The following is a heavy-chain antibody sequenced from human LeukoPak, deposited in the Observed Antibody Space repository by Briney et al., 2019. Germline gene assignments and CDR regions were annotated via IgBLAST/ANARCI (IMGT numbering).Heavy chain of an antibody. CDR1: GYTFTGYY. CDR3: ARLSYDFWSGYPRENYFDY. J-gene: IGHJ4*02. CDR2: INPNSGGT. D-gene: IGHD3-3*01. Sequence: ASVKVSCKASGYTFTGYYMHWVRQAPGQGLEWMGWINPNSGGTNYAQKFQGRVTMTRDTSISTAYMELSRLRSDDTAVYYCARLSYDFWSGYPRENYFDYWGQGTLVTVSS. V-gene: IGHV1-2*02.